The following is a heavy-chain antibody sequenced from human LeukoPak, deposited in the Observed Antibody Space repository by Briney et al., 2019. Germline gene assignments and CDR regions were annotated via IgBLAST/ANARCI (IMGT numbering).Heavy chain of an antibody. Sequence: GGSLRLSCAASGFTFSSYWMSRVRQAPGKGLEWVANIKQDGSEKYYVDSVKGRFTISRDNAKNSLYLQMNSLRAEDTAVYYCVRLLWGSSIDYWGQGTLVNVSS. J-gene: IGHJ4*02. CDR3: VRLLWGSSIDY. CDR2: IKQDGSEK. V-gene: IGHV3-7*01. CDR1: GFTFSSYW. D-gene: IGHD6-6*01.